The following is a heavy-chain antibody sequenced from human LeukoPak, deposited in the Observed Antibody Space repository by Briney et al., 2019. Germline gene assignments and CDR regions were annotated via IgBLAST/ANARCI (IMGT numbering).Heavy chain of an antibody. CDR2: INHSGST. CDR3: ARGLRRRSFGEY. D-gene: IGHD3-16*01. Sequence: SETLSLTCAVYGGSFSGYYWSWIRQPPAAGLEWIGEINHSGSTNYNPSLKSRVTISVDTSKNQFSLKLSSVTAADTAVYYCARGLRRRSFGEYWGQGTLVTVSS. CDR1: GGSFSGYY. V-gene: IGHV4-34*01. J-gene: IGHJ4*02.